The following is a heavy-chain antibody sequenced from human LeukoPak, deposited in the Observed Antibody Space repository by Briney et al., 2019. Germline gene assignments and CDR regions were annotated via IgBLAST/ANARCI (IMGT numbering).Heavy chain of an antibody. CDR3: AKGSCSSTSCYPGY. D-gene: IGHD2-2*01. CDR1: GFTFSSYA. CDR2: ISGSGGST. J-gene: IGHJ4*02. V-gene: IGHV3-23*01. Sequence: PGGSLRLSCAASGFTFSSYAMSWVRQAPGKGLEWVSAISGSGGSTYYADSVKGRFTISRNNSKNTLYLQMNSLRAEDTAVYYCAKGSCSSTSCYPGYWGQGTLVTVSS.